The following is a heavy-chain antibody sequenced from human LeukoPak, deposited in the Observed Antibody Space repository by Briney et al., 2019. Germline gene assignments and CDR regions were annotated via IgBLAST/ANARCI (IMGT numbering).Heavy chain of an antibody. D-gene: IGHD6-25*01. CDR1: GGTFSSYA. V-gene: IGHV1-69*06. J-gene: IGHJ6*03. CDR3: ASLAATVQTYYYYMDV. CDR2: IIPIFGTA. Sequence: SVKVSCKASGGTFSSYAISWVRQAPGQGLEWMGGIIPIFGTANYAQKFQGRVTITADKSTSTAYMELSSLRSEDTAVYYCASLAATVQTYYYYMDVWGKGTTVTVSS.